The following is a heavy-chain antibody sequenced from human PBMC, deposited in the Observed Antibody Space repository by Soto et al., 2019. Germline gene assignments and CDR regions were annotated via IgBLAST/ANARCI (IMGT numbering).Heavy chain of an antibody. Sequence: EVQLLESGGGLVQPGGSLRLSCAASGFTFSSYAMSWVRQAPGKGLEWVSAISGSGGSTYYADSVKGRFTISRDNSKNTLYLQMNSLRAEDTAVYYCAKSRGYCSGGSCYGGFDYWGQGTLVTVSS. V-gene: IGHV3-23*01. CDR3: AKSRGYCSGGSCYGGFDY. D-gene: IGHD2-15*01. CDR2: ISGSGGST. CDR1: GFTFSSYA. J-gene: IGHJ4*02.